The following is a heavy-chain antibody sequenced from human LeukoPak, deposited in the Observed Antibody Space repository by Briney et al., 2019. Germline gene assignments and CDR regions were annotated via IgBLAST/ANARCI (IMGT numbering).Heavy chain of an antibody. V-gene: IGHV3-21*06. CDR2: ISSSSSYI. CDR3: VLTSYDSSGYWYY. Sequence: GGSLRLSCVASGFTFSSYSMNWVRQAPGKGLAWVSSISSSSSYISYADSVKGRFTISRDNAKNSLYLQMNSLRAEDTAVYYCVLTSYDSSGYWYYWGQGTLVTVSS. D-gene: IGHD3-22*01. J-gene: IGHJ4*02. CDR1: GFTFSSYS.